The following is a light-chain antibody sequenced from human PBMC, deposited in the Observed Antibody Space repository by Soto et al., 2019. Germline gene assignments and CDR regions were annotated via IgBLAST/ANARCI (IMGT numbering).Light chain of an antibody. CDR1: SSNIGNNY. Sequence: QSVLTQPPSVSAAPGQTVTISCSGSSSNIGNNYVSWYQQLPGTAPKLLIYDNNKRPSGIPDRFSGSKSGTSATLGITGLQTGDEADYYCGTWDSSLSAVVFGGGT. CDR3: GTWDSSLSAVV. J-gene: IGLJ2*01. V-gene: IGLV1-51*01. CDR2: DNN.